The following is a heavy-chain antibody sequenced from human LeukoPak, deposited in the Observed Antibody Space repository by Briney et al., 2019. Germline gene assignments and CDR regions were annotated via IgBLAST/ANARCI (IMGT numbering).Heavy chain of an antibody. V-gene: IGHV3-66*01. CDR3: ARDASHMVRGVPFDY. D-gene: IGHD3-10*01. CDR2: IYSGGST. Sequence: PGGSLRLSCAASGFTVSSNYMSWVRQAPGKGLEWVSVIYSGGSTYYADSVKGRFTISRDNSKNTLYLQMNSLRAEDTAVYYCARDASHMVRGVPFDYWGQGTLVTVSS. CDR1: GFTVSSNY. J-gene: IGHJ4*02.